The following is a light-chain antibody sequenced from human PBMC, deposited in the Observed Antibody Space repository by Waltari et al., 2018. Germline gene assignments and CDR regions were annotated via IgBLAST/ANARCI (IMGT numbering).Light chain of an antibody. V-gene: IGLV4-69*01. Sequence: VVTQSPSASASLGASVKLTCTLSSGQAAYVIAWHQQQPQKSPKYLMKVYSNGVERKGDGIPDRFSGSSSGAERYLVISGLQSDDEADYYCQTWATGIVVFGGGTKLTVL. CDR3: QTWATGIVV. CDR1: SGQAAYV. J-gene: IGLJ3*02. CDR2: VYSNGVE.